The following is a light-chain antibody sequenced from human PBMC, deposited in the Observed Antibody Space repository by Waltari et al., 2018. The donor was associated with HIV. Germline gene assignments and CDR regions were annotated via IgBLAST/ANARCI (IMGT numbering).Light chain of an antibody. CDR3: SSYTSSSTQV. Sequence: QSALTQPASVSGSPGQSITISCTGTSSDVGGYNYVSWYHQHPGKAPKLMIYEVSNRPSGVSNRFSGSKSGNTASLTISGLQAEDEADYYCSSYTSSSTQVFGGGTKLAVL. CDR1: SSDVGGYNY. V-gene: IGLV2-14*01. CDR2: EVS. J-gene: IGLJ2*01.